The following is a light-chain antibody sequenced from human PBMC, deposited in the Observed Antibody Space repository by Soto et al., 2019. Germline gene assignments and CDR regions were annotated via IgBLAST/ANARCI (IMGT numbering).Light chain of an antibody. CDR2: EVS. V-gene: IGLV2-8*01. CDR3: SSYAGSNNV. J-gene: IGLJ1*01. Sequence: QSALTQPPSASGSPGQSVTISCTGTSSDVGGYNYVSWYQQHPGKAPKLMIYEVSKRPSGVPDRFSGSKSGNTASLTVSGLQAEDEADYYCSSYAGSNNVFGNGTKVTVL. CDR1: SSDVGGYNY.